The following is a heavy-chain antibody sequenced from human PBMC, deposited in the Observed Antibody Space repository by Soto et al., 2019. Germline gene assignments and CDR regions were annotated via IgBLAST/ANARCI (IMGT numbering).Heavy chain of an antibody. CDR1: GFTFSSYA. CDR2: ISYDGKNK. J-gene: IGHJ4*02. D-gene: IGHD6-13*01. Sequence: PGGSLRLSCAASGFTFSSYAMHWVRQAPGKGLEWVAVISYDGKNKYSADSVKGRFTISRDNSKNTLYLQMNSLRAEDTAVYYCARDVGYSADYYFDYWGQGTLVTVSS. CDR3: ARDVGYSADYYFDY. V-gene: IGHV3-30*04.